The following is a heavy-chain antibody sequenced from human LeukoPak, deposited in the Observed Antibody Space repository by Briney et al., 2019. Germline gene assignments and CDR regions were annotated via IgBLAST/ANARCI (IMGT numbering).Heavy chain of an antibody. Sequence: GGSLRLSCAASGFTFSSYSMNWVRQAPGKGLEWVSYISSSSSSTYYADSVKGRFTISRDNAKNSLYLQMNSLRVEDTAVYYCARELYYYDSRGYYSNFDYWGQGTLVTVSS. CDR3: ARELYYYDSRGYYSNFDY. J-gene: IGHJ4*02. D-gene: IGHD3-22*01. CDR2: ISSSSSST. CDR1: GFTFSSYS. V-gene: IGHV3-48*04.